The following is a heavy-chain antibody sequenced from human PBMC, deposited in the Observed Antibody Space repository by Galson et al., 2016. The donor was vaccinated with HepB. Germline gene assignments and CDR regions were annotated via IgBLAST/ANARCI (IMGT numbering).Heavy chain of an antibody. CDR3: AKSGFFGELDK. CDR2: ISGSGGRT. D-gene: IGHD3-10*01. Sequence: SLRLSCAASGFPFSTYGMSWVRQAPGKGLEWVSGISGSGGRTSYEDSVRGRLTISRDNSKNTLFLRMNSVGVEDTAVYFCAKSGFFGELDKWGQGTGVVVSS. V-gene: IGHV3-23*01. J-gene: IGHJ4*02. CDR1: GFPFSTYG.